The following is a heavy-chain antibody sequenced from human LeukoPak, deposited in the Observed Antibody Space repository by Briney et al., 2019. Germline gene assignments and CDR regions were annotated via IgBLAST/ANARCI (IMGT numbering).Heavy chain of an antibody. CDR1: GFTFSSYA. D-gene: IGHD6-13*01. CDR3: AKDLDSSSWYGYYFDY. CDR2: ISGSGGST. J-gene: IGHJ4*02. Sequence: GGSLRLSCAASGFTFSSYAMSWVRQAPGKGLEWVSAISGSGGSTYYADSVKGRFTISRDNSKNTLYLQMNSLRAEDTAVYYCAKDLDSSSWYGYYFDYWGQGTLVTVPS. V-gene: IGHV3-23*01.